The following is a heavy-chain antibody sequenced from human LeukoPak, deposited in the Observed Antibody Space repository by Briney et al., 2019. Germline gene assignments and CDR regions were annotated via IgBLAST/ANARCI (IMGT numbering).Heavy chain of an antibody. V-gene: IGHV3-33*01. CDR2: IWYDGSNE. CDR1: GFIFSSHG. J-gene: IGHJ6*02. D-gene: IGHD3-22*01. Sequence: GGSLRLSCAASGFIFSSHGMHWVRQAPGKGLEWVAVIWYDGSNEYYADSVKGRFTISRDNSKNTLYLQMNSLRAEDTAVYYCARGTMNYYYAMDVWGQGTTVTVSS. CDR3: ARGTMNYYYAMDV.